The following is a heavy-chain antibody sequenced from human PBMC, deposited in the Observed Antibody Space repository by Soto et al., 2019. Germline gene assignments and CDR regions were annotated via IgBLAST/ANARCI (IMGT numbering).Heavy chain of an antibody. V-gene: IGHV4-59*01. CDR1: GGSISSYY. CDR3: ARDQGGGAGYAFDY. D-gene: IGHD3-16*01. J-gene: IGHJ4*02. CDR2: INYSGST. Sequence: PSETLSLTCTVSGGSISSYYWSWIRQPPGKGLEWIGYINYSGSTNYNPSLKSRVTISVDTSKSQFSLKLTSVTAADTAVYYCARDQGGGAGYAFDYWGQGTLVTVSS.